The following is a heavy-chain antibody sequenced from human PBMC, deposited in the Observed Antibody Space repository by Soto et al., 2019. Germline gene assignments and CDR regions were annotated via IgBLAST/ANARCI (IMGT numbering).Heavy chain of an antibody. Sequence: LRLSCAASGFTFSFYAMQWVRQAPGKGLEWVSGISGSGDTAHSADSVKGRFTISRDNSKKTLYLQMNSLRAEDTALYYCVRTPWFGKTPSLVDYWGQGTLVTVSS. CDR2: ISGSGDTA. J-gene: IGHJ4*02. CDR3: VRTPWFGKTPSLVDY. CDR1: GFTFSFYA. D-gene: IGHD3-10*01. V-gene: IGHV3-23*01.